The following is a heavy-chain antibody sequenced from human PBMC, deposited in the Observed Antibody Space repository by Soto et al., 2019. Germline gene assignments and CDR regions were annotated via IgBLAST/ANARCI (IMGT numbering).Heavy chain of an antibody. D-gene: IGHD3-3*01. CDR3: ARDMGRSYDFWSGLGDTDYYYYGMDV. V-gene: IGHV1-69*13. CDR1: GGTFSSYA. Sequence: GASVKVSCKASGGTFSSYAISWVRQAPGQGLEWMGGIIPIFGTANYAQKFQGRVTITADESTSTAYMELSSLRSEDTAVYYCARDMGRSYDFWSGLGDTDYYYYGMDVWGQGTTVTVSS. J-gene: IGHJ6*02. CDR2: IIPIFGTA.